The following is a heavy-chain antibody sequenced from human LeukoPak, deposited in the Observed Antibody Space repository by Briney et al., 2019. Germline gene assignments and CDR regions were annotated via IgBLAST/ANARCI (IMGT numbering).Heavy chain of an antibody. V-gene: IGHV3-23*01. D-gene: IGHD3-3*01. CDR1: GFTFSSYA. J-gene: IGHJ4*02. Sequence: GGSLRLSCAASGFTFSSYAMSWVRRAPGKGLEWVSAISASGGSTYYADSVKGRFTISRDTSKNTLYLQMNSLRAEDTAVYYCAKGPSYYDFWSGSDYWGQGTLVTVSS. CDR3: AKGPSYYDFWSGSDY. CDR2: ISASGGST.